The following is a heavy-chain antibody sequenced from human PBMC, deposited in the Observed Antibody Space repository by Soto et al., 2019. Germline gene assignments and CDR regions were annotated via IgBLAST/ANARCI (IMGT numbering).Heavy chain of an antibody. CDR3: ARLNGYCVRGSCHGHYAMDV. V-gene: IGHV4-39*01. CDR1: SAPVSSTTYT. CDR2: VYYGGRS. J-gene: IGHJ6*02. D-gene: IGHD2-15*01. Sequence: QLQLQESGPGLVKPSETLSLTCTVSSAPVSSTTYTWGWIRQPPGKGLEWVASVYYGGRSYYNPTLNSQVTLSGDKSENQFSLKRTSGTAADAAVYYWARLNGYCVRGSCHGHYAMDVWGQGTTVTVSS.